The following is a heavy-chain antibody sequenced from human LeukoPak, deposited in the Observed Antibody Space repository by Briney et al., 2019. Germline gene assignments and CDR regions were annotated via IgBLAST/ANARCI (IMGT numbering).Heavy chain of an antibody. J-gene: IGHJ4*02. Sequence: GGSLRLSCAASGFTFSTYSMTWVRQAPGKGLEWVSVISGSGGNTYCADAVRGRFTISRDNSKNTVSLQMNSLRVEDTAVYYCAKAPTGYVPGDWGQGTLVTVSS. D-gene: IGHD3-9*01. CDR1: GFTFSTYS. CDR2: ISGSGGNT. CDR3: AKAPTGYVPGD. V-gene: IGHV3-23*01.